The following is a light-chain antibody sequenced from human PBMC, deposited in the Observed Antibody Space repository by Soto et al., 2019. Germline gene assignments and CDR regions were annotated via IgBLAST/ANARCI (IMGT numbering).Light chain of an antibody. CDR3: QQYNNWPRT. J-gene: IGKJ1*01. Sequence: EIVMTQSPATLSVSPGERATLSCRASQSVSSNLAWYQRKPGQAPRLLIYGASTRATGIPARFSGGGSGTEFTLTISSLQSEDVAVYYCQQYNNWPRTFGQGTKVEI. V-gene: IGKV3-15*01. CDR1: QSVSSN. CDR2: GAS.